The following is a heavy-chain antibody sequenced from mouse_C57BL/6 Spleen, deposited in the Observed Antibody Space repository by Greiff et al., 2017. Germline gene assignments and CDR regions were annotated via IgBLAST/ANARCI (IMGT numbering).Heavy chain of an antibody. J-gene: IGHJ3*01. CDR3: TRLYGNYGAY. V-gene: IGHV1-15*01. CDR1: GYTFTDYE. D-gene: IGHD2-1*01. Sequence: VQGVESGAELVRPGASVTLSCKASGYTFTDYEMHWVKQTPVHGLEWIGAIDPETGGTAYNQKFKGKAILTADKSSSTAYMELRSLTSEDSAVYYCTRLYGNYGAYWGQGTLVTVSA. CDR2: IDPETGGT.